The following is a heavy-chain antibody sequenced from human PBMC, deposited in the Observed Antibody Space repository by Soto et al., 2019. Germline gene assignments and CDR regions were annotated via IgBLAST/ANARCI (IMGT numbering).Heavy chain of an antibody. CDR1: GFTFNNYW. D-gene: IGHD2-8*01. Sequence: EVQLVESGGGLVQPGGSLRLSCAASGFTFNNYWMSWVRQAPGKGLEWVANIKQDGSEKYYVDSAKGRFTISRDNAKNSLYLQMKSLRAEDTAVYYCARDQRGHWTSGVSGGRDYFDYWGQGTLVPVSS. J-gene: IGHJ4*02. CDR2: IKQDGSEK. V-gene: IGHV3-7*01. CDR3: ARDQRGHWTSGVSGGRDYFDY.